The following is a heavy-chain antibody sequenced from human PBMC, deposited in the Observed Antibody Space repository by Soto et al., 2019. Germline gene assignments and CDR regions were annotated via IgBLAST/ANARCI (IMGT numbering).Heavy chain of an antibody. V-gene: IGHV3-30*18. D-gene: IGHD3-22*01. CDR2: ISYDGSNK. J-gene: IGHJ5*02. Sequence: GGSLRLSCAASGFTFSRYGMHWVRQAPGKGLEWVAIISYDGSNKYYADSVKGRFTISRDDSKNTLYLQMNSLRAEDTAVYYCAKDGEALYYYDTSGPKTWFDPWGLGTLVTVSS. CDR1: GFTFSRYG. CDR3: AKDGEALYYYDTSGPKTWFDP.